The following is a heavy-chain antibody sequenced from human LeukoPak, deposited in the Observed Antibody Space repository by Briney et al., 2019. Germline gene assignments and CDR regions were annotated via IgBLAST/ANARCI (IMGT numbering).Heavy chain of an antibody. CDR2: ISGSGGST. V-gene: IGHV3-23*01. J-gene: IGHJ4*02. Sequence: GGSLRLSCATSGFTFSNYAMSWVRQAPGKGLEWVSAISGSGGSTYYADSVKGRFTISRDNSKNTLYLQMNSLRAEDTAVYYCAKAHLFYGGSFYFDYWGQGTLVTVSS. D-gene: IGHD4-23*01. CDR1: GFTFSNYA. CDR3: AKAHLFYGGSFYFDY.